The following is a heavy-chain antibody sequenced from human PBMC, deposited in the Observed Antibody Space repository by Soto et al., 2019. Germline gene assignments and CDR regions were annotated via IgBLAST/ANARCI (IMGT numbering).Heavy chain of an antibody. Sequence: QVQLVESGGGVVQPGRSLRLSCAASGFTFSSYGMHWVRQAPGKGLEWVAVISYDGSNKYYADSVKGRFTISRDNSKNTLYLQRNSLRAEDTAVYYCAKEGEDSTYYDYIWGSYRPLGYFDLWGRGTLVTVSS. J-gene: IGHJ2*01. CDR1: GFTFSSYG. CDR2: ISYDGSNK. V-gene: IGHV3-30*18. D-gene: IGHD3-16*02. CDR3: AKEGEDSTYYDYIWGSYRPLGYFDL.